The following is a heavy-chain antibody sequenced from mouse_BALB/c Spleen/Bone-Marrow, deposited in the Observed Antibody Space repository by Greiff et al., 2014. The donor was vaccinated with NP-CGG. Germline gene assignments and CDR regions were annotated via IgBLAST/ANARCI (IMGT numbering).Heavy chain of an antibody. V-gene: IGHV5-6*01. D-gene: IGHD4-1*02. CDR2: INNGGTYT. CDR1: GFTFSSYG. Sequence: VQLKESGGDLVKPGGSLKLSCAASGFTFSSYGMSWVRQTPDKRLEWVGTINNGGTYTYYPDSVKGRFTISRDNAKNTLYLQMSSLKSEDTAMYYCALNWDSAYWGQGTLVTVSA. J-gene: IGHJ3*01. CDR3: ALNWDSAY.